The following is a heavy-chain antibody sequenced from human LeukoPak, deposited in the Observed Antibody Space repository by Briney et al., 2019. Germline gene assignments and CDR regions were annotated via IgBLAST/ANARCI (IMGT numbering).Heavy chain of an antibody. CDR3: AKLTRTSLGSCHY. CDR1: GFTFSSYA. Sequence: GRSLRLSCAASGFTFSSYAMSWVRQAPGKGLEWVSVISGSDGSTYYADSVKGRFTISRDNSRNTLYLQMNSLRAEDTAVYYCAKLTRTSLGSCHYWGQGTLVTVSS. D-gene: IGHD3-10*01. V-gene: IGHV3-23*01. J-gene: IGHJ4*02. CDR2: ISGSDGST.